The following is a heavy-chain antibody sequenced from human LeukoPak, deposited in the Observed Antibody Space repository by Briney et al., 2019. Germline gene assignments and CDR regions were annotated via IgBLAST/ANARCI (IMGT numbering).Heavy chain of an antibody. Sequence: GGSLRLSCAASGFTFSDYYMSWIRQAPGKGLEWVSYISSSGSTIYYADSVKGRFTISRDNAKNSLYLQMNSLRAEDTAVYYCARDARITMVRGVIPFDYWGQGTLVTVSS. V-gene: IGHV3-11*04. CDR1: GFTFSDYY. CDR2: ISSSGSTI. D-gene: IGHD3-10*01. CDR3: ARDARITMVRGVIPFDY. J-gene: IGHJ4*02.